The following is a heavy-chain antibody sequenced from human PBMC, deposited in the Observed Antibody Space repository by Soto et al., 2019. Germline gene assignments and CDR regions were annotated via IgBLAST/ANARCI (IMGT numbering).Heavy chain of an antibody. V-gene: IGHV2-5*02. CDR1: GFSLTTSGVG. Sequence: QITLNESGPTVVRPTETLTLTCRFSGFSLTTSGVGVGWIRQSPGKAPEWLALIHWDVDKRYSASLKSRLTITKDTSKNQVVLTVPDLDPTDTATYYCAHRVLRTVFGLVTTTAIYFDSWGQGTQVAVSS. D-gene: IGHD3-3*01. J-gene: IGHJ4*02. CDR3: AHRVLRTVFGLVTTTAIYFDS. CDR2: IHWDVDK.